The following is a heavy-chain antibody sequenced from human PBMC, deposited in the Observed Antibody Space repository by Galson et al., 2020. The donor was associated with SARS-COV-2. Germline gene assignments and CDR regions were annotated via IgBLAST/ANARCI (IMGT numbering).Heavy chain of an antibody. CDR2: ISGSGGST. V-gene: IGHV3-23*01. J-gene: IGHJ4*02. CDR3: AKDRGNDYGDQLDY. Sequence: TGGSLRLSCAVSGFTFSSCAMSWVRQAPGPGLEWVSAISGSGGSTYYADSVKGRFTISRDNSKNTLCLQMNNLSAEDTAIYYCAKDRGNDYGDQLDYWGQGTLVTVSS. D-gene: IGHD4-17*01. CDR1: GFTFSSCA.